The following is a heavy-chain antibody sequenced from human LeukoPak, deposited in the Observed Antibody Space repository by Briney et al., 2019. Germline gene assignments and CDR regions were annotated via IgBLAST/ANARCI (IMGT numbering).Heavy chain of an antibody. CDR3: ARRGGTAMGNYFDY. Sequence: PSETLSLTCTVSGGSISSSSYYWGWIRQPPGKGLEWIGSIYYSGSTYYNPSLKSRVTISVDTSKNQFSLDLTSVTAADTAVYYCARRGGTAMGNYFDYWGQGALVTVSS. CDR2: IYYSGST. J-gene: IGHJ4*02. D-gene: IGHD5-18*01. V-gene: IGHV4-39*01. CDR1: GGSISSSSYY.